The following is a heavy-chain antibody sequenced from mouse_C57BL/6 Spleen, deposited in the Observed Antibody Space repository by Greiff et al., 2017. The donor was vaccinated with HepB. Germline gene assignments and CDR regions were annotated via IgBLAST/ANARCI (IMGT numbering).Heavy chain of an antibody. CDR1: GYAFSSSW. CDR3: ARWGDYDRYFDV. D-gene: IGHD2-4*01. V-gene: IGHV1-82*01. CDR2: IYPGDGDT. Sequence: VQLQQSGPELVKPGASVKISCKASGYAFSSSWMNWVKQRPGKGLEWIGRIYPGDGDTNYNGKFKGKATLTADKSSSTAYMQLSSLTSEDSAVYFCARWGDYDRYFDVWGTGTTVTVSS. J-gene: IGHJ1*03.